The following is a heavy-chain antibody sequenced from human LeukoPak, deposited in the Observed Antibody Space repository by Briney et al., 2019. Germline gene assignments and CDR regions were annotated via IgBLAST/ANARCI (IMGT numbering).Heavy chain of an antibody. CDR3: ARSNPQWLYWFDP. Sequence: PSETLSLTCTVSGGSISSSSYYWGWIRQPPGKGLEWIGSIYYSGSTYYNPSLKSRVTISVDTSKNQFSLKLSSVTAADTAVYYCARSNPQWLYWFDPWGQGTLVTVSS. CDR1: GGSISSSSYY. V-gene: IGHV4-39*07. D-gene: IGHD6-19*01. J-gene: IGHJ5*02. CDR2: IYYSGST.